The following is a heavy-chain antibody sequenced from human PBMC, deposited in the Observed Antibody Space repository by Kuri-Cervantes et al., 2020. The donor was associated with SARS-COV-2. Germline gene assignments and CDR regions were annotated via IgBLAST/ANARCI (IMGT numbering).Heavy chain of an antibody. Sequence: GGSLRLSCAASGFTFSSYDMHWVRQAPGKGLEWVAIISYDGNDDYYADSVKGRFTISRDNSKNTLYLQMNSLRAEDTAVYYCARVLRGYSGYELFDYWGQGTLVTVSS. D-gene: IGHD5-12*01. CDR2: ISYDGNDD. CDR1: GFTFSSYD. V-gene: IGHV3-30-3*01. CDR3: ARVLRGYSGYELFDY. J-gene: IGHJ4*02.